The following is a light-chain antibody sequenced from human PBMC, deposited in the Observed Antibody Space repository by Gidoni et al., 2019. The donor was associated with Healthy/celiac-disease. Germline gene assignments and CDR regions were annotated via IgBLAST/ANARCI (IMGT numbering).Light chain of an antibody. J-gene: IGKJ5*01. CDR2: GAS. CDR3: QQYNNWPPIT. V-gene: IGKV3-15*01. CDR1: QSVSSN. Sequence: PGARATLSCRASQSVSSNLAWYQQKPGQAPRLLIYGASTRATGIPARFSGSGSGTEFTLTISSLQSEDFAVYYCQQYNNWPPITFGQGTRLEIK.